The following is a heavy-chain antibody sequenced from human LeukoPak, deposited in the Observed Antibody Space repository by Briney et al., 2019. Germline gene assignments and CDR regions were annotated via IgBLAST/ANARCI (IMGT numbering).Heavy chain of an antibody. CDR1: GFTFSSYS. CDR2: ISSSSSYI. V-gene: IGHV3-21*01. J-gene: IGHJ4*02. CDR3: ARVYSYGRYFDY. Sequence: GGSLRLSCAASGFTFSSYSMNWVRQAPGKGLEWVSSISSSSSYIYYADSVKGRFIISRDNAKNSLYLQMNSLRAEDTAVYYCARVYSYGRYFDYWGQGTLVTVSS. D-gene: IGHD5-18*01.